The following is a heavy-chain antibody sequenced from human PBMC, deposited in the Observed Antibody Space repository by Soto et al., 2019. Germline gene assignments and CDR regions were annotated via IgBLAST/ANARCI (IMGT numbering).Heavy chain of an antibody. CDR3: ARVRGIPADADY. D-gene: IGHD2-2*01. V-gene: IGHV1-18*01. CDR2: ISAYNGNT. Sequence: GASVKVSCKASGYTFTSYGISWVRQAPGQGLEWMAMISAYNGNTNYAQKFQGRVTLTTDTPTSTAYMELRSLKSDDTATYYCARVRGIPADADYWGQGSLVTVSS. CDR1: GYTFTSYG. J-gene: IGHJ4*02.